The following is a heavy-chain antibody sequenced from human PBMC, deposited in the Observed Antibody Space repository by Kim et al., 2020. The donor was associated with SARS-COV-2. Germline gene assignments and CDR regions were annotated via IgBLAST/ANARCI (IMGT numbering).Heavy chain of an antibody. V-gene: IGHV3-30*04. CDR1: GFTFSSYA. CDR3: ARDRGAYGSGSYPYYYYGMDV. D-gene: IGHD3-10*01. Sequence: GGSLRLSCAASGFTFSSYAMHWVRQAPGKGLEWVAVISYDGSNKYYADSVKGRSTISRDNSKNTLYLQMNSLRAEDTAVYYCARDRGAYGSGSYPYYYYGMDVWGQGTTVTVSS. J-gene: IGHJ6*02. CDR2: ISYDGSNK.